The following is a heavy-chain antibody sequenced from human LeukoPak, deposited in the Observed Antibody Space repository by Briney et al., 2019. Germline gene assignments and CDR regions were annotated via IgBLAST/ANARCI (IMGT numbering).Heavy chain of an antibody. CDR2: IYPGDSDT. J-gene: IGHJ3*02. D-gene: IGHD3-22*01. V-gene: IGHV5-51*01. Sequence: GESLKISSQGSGYSFTNSWIGWVRQMPGKGLEWMGIIYPGDSDTTYSPSFQGQVTISADKSISTAYLQWSSLKASDTAMYYCASAGDTSDYFYFSAFDIWGQGTMVTVSS. CDR1: GYSFTNSW. CDR3: ASAGDTSDYFYFSAFDI.